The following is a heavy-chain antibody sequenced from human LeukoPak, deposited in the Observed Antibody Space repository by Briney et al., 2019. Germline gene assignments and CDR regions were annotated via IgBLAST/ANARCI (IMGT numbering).Heavy chain of an antibody. J-gene: IGHJ6*02. D-gene: IGHD6-6*01. Sequence: SETLSLTCAVSGGSISSGGYSWSWIRQPPGKGLEWIGYIYHSGSTYYNPSLKSRVTISVDRSKNQFSLKLSSVTAADTAVYYCARGSDESATYYYYYGMDVWAKGPRSPSP. V-gene: IGHV4-30-2*01. CDR3: ARGSDESATYYYYYGMDV. CDR1: GGSISSGGYS. CDR2: IYHSGST.